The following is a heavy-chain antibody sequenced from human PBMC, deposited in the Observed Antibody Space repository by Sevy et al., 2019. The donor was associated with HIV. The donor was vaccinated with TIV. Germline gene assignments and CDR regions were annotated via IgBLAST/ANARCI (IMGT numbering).Heavy chain of an antibody. V-gene: IGHV3-11*01. Sequence: GGSLRLSCAASGFTFSDYYMSWIRQAPGKGLEWVSYISSSGSTIYYADSVKGRFTISRDNAENSLYLQMNSLRAEDTAVYYCARVEYDSSGSHWYFDLWGRGTLVTVSS. CDR3: ARVEYDSSGSHWYFDL. CDR2: ISSSGSTI. CDR1: GFTFSDYY. J-gene: IGHJ2*01. D-gene: IGHD3-22*01.